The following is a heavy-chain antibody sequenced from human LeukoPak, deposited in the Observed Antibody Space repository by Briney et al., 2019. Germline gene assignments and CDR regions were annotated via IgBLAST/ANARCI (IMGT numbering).Heavy chain of an antibody. V-gene: IGHV3-23*01. D-gene: IGHD3-22*01. CDR3: AKDPSYYYDSSGYYFASWIDY. CDR1: GFAFSSYA. Sequence: PGGSLRLSCAASGFAFSSYAMSWVRQAPGKGLEWVSAISGSGGSTYYADSVKGRFTISRDNSKNTLYLQMNSLRAEDTAVYYCAKDPSYYYDSSGYYFASWIDYWGQGTLVTVSS. CDR2: ISGSGGST. J-gene: IGHJ4*02.